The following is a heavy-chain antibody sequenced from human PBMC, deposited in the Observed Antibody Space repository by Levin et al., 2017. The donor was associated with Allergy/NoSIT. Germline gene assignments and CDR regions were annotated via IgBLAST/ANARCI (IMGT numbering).Heavy chain of an antibody. CDR1: GGTSSTTG. V-gene: IGHV1-69*06. Sequence: PGESLKISCKASGGTSSTTGITWVRQAPGQGLEWMGEIVPFYGTTTYAQTFRSRVTITAHTSTSTVYMELNGLRPEDTAMYYCARDKPGIVGDSEAFDIWGQGTMVTVS. D-gene: IGHD1-26*01. CDR2: IVPFYGTT. J-gene: IGHJ3*02. CDR3: ARDKPGIVGDSEAFDI.